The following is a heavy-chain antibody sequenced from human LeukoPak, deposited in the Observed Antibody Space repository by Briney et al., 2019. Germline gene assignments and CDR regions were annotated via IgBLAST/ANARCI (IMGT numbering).Heavy chain of an antibody. Sequence: SETLSLTCAVYGGSFSGYYWNWIRQPPGKGLEWIGEINHSGSTHYNPSLKSRVTMSVDTSKNQFSMKLSSVTAADTAVYYCARDETSPLPGAYWGQGTLVTVSS. CDR3: ARDETSPLPGAY. J-gene: IGHJ4*02. CDR1: GGSFSGYY. V-gene: IGHV4-34*01. CDR2: INHSGST.